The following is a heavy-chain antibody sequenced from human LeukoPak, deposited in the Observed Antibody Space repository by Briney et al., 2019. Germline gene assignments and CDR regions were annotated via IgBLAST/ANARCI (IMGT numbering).Heavy chain of an antibody. CDR1: GYTFTGYY. V-gene: IGHV1-2*02. CDR3: ARDSGGYYDSSGYSDY. J-gene: IGHJ4*02. D-gene: IGHD3-22*01. CDR2: INPNSGGT. Sequence: ASVKVSCKASGYTFTGYYMHWVRQAPGQGLEWMGWINPNSGGTNYAQKFQGRVTMTRDTSISTAYMELSRLRSDDTAVYYCARDSGGYYDSSGYSDYWGQGTLVTVSS.